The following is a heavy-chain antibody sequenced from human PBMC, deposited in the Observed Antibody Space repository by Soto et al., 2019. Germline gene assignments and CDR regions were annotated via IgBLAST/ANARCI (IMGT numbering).Heavy chain of an antibody. CDR1: GFTFSSYG. V-gene: IGHV3-33*01. D-gene: IGHD3-10*01. Sequence: LRLSCAASGFTFSSYGMHWVRQAPGKGLEWVAVIWYDGSNKYYADSVKGRFTISRDNSKNTLYLQMNSLRAEDTAVYYCARDYYGSGSPLTNYYYYGMDVWGQGTTVTVSS. CDR2: IWYDGSNK. J-gene: IGHJ6*02. CDR3: ARDYYGSGSPLTNYYYYGMDV.